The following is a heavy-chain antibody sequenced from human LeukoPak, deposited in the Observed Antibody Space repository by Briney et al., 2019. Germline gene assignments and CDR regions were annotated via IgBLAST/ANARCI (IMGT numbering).Heavy chain of an antibody. D-gene: IGHD3-10*01. V-gene: IGHV4-38-2*01. CDR1: GYSISSGYY. CDR2: IYHSGST. CDR3: ARSRETNRFGELGY. J-gene: IGHJ4*02. Sequence: PSETLSLTCAVSGYSISSGYYWDWIRQPPGKGLEWIGSIYHSGSTYYNPSLKSRVTISVDTSKNQFSLNLSSVTAVDTAVYYCARSRETNRFGELGYWGQGTLVTVSS.